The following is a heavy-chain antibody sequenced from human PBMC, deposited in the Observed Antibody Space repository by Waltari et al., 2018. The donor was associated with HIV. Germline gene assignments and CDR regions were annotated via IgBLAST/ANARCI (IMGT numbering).Heavy chain of an antibody. CDR2: INTNNADT. D-gene: IGHD2-2*01. V-gene: IGHV1-2*02. CDR3: ARGALPAAIHDGMDA. CDR1: GYSFIAYY. Sequence: QVQLVQSGAEMKTPGASVKVSCKASGYSFIAYYIHWVRQAPGQGLEWMGWINTNNADTNDSQKCQGRGTMTRVTSLSSVYMELIRLRPDDTAVYYCARGALPAAIHDGMDAWAEGTTVTVSS. J-gene: IGHJ6*04.